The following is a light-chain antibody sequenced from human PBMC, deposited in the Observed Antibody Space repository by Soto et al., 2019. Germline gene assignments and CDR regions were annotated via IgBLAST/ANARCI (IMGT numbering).Light chain of an antibody. CDR1: QSVSSN. J-gene: IGKJ1*01. V-gene: IGKV3-15*01. CDR3: QHYNNWPLT. Sequence: EIVMTQSPATLSVSPGVRATLSCRASQSVSSNLAWYQQKPGQAPRLLIYGASTRATGIPARFSGSGSGTEFTLTISSLQSEDFAVYYCQHYNNWPLTFGQGTKVEIK. CDR2: GAS.